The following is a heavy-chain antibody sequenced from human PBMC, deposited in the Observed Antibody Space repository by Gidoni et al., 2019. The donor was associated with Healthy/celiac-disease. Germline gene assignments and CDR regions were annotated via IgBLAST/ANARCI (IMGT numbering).Heavy chain of an antibody. D-gene: IGHD5-12*01. Sequence: EAQLVESGGGLVHLGRSLRLSCAASRFTFSSYDMHWVRRATGKGPEWVSAVGTAGDTYYPGSVKDRFTISRENAKNPLHLQMNSLRAGDTAVYYCGRVATGGAFDIWGQGTMVTVSS. V-gene: IGHV3-13*01. CDR3: GRVATGGAFDI. CDR2: VGTAGDT. CDR1: RFTFSSYD. J-gene: IGHJ3*02.